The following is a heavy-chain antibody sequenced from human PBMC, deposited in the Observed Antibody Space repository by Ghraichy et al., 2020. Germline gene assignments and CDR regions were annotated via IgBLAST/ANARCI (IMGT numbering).Heavy chain of an antibody. D-gene: IGHD2-15*01. Sequence: VKVSCKASGYTFTNYGITWVRQAPGQGLEWMGWITTRNGNTQSAQSLQCRVTMTTDTSTNTVYMELRSLRFDDTAVYYCARGINYFDPWGQGTLVTVSS. J-gene: IGHJ5*02. CDR2: ITTRNGNT. CDR1: GYTFTNYG. V-gene: IGHV1-18*04. CDR3: ARGINYFDP.